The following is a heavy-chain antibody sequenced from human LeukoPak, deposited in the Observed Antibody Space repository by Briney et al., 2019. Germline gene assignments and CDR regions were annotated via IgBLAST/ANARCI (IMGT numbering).Heavy chain of an antibody. CDR3: ARGQSPYYYYHYMDV. CDR2: IYTSGST. J-gene: IGHJ6*03. V-gene: IGHV4-61*02. CDR1: GGSISSGSYY. Sequence: PSQTLSLTCTVSGGSISSGSYYWSWIRQPAGKGLEWIGRIYTSGSTNYNPSLKSRVTISVGTAKNQFSLKLTSVTAADTAVYYCARGQSPYYYYHYMDVWGKGTTVTISS.